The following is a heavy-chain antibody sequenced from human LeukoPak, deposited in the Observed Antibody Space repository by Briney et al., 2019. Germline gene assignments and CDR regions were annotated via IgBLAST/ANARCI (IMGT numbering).Heavy chain of an antibody. Sequence: SETLSLTCAVYGGSFSGYYWSWIRQPPGKGLEWIGEINHSGSTNYNPSLKSRVTISVDTSKNQLSLKLSSVTAADTAVYYCARGPKYYYDSSGLHFDYWGQGTLVTVSS. V-gene: IGHV4-34*01. CDR3: ARGPKYYYDSSGLHFDY. D-gene: IGHD3-22*01. CDR2: INHSGST. CDR1: GGSFSGYY. J-gene: IGHJ4*02.